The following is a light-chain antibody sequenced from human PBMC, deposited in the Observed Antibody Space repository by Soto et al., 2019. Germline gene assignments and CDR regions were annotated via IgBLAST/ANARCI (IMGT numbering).Light chain of an antibody. J-gene: IGKJ4*01. CDR3: QPYNNWPLT. V-gene: IGKV3-11*01. CDR2: DAS. Sequence: EIVLTQSPATLSLSPGERATLSCRASQSVSSYLAWYQQKPGQAPRLLIYDASNRATGIPARFSGSRSGPEFTLTINRLQSEDLAIYYCQPYNNWPLTFGGGTKVDIK. CDR1: QSVSSY.